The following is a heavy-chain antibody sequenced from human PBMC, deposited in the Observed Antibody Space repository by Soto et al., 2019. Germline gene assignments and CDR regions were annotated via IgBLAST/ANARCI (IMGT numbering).Heavy chain of an antibody. J-gene: IGHJ3*02. CDR3: ARGGGVGVAGSAAFDM. D-gene: IGHD3-3*01. CDR1: GYPVTAYY. CDR2: INPATGAA. Sequence: QLHLVQSGAVVKKPGASVTVSCSASGYPVTAYYMHWVRQAPGRGLEWMGGINPATGAAKYTQTFQGRVTLTRDTSTGTVFMELGGLPSEDTAVFCCARGGGVGVAGSAAFDMWGQGTLVTVSS. V-gene: IGHV1-2*02.